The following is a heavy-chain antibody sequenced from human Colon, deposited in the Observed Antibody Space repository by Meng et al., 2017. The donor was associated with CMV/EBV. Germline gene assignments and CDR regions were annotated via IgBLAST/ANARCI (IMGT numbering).Heavy chain of an antibody. CDR2: VTGSGATT. CDR3: TKGLQYSDFWAVDS. J-gene: IGHJ4*02. D-gene: IGHD3-3*01. CDR1: GFTFNNYA. V-gene: IGHV3-23*01. Sequence: GESLKISWTASGFTFNNYALSWVRQPPGKGLQWVSAVTGSGATTYYADSVKGRFTISRDNSKNMVYLQMNSLRAEDTAVYYCTKGLQYSDFWAVDSWGQGTLVTVSS.